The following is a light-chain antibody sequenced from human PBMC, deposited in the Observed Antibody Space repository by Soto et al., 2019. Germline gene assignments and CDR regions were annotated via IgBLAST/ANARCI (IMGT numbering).Light chain of an antibody. CDR3: SSYAGSNYYV. CDR1: SSDVGGYNY. J-gene: IGLJ1*01. Sequence: QSVLTQPPSASGSPGQSVTISCTGTSSDVGGYNYVSWFQQHPGEAPKLVIYDVSKRPSGVPDRFSGSKSGNTASLTVSGLQAEDEADYYCSSYAGSNYYVFGTGTKLTVL. CDR2: DVS. V-gene: IGLV2-8*01.